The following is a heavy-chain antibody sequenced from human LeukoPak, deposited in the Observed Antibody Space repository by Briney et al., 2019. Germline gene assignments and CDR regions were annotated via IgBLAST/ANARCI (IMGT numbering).Heavy chain of an antibody. CDR3: AKDFGSTSYQDY. V-gene: IGHV3-30*18. D-gene: IGHD6-6*01. CDR1: GFTFSTYG. Sequence: GRSLRLSCAASGFTFSTYGMHWVRQAPGKGLEWVAVISYDGSNKYYADSVKGRFTISRDNSKNALYLQMNSLRAEDTAVYYCAKDFGSTSYQDYWGQGTLVTVSS. J-gene: IGHJ4*02. CDR2: ISYDGSNK.